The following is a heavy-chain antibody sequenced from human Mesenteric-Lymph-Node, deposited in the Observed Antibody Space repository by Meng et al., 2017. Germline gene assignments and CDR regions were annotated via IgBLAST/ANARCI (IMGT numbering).Heavy chain of an antibody. CDR2: MNPNSGNT. CDR3: AREIGGPYCGGDCSYYFDY. J-gene: IGHJ4*02. CDR1: GYTFTSYG. V-gene: IGHV1-8*03. D-gene: IGHD2-21*02. Sequence: ASVKVSCKASGYTFTSYGINWVRQATGQGLEWMGWMNPNSGNTGYAQKFQGRVTITTDESTSTAYMELSSLRSEDTAVYYCAREIGGPYCGGDCSYYFDYWGQGTLVTVSS.